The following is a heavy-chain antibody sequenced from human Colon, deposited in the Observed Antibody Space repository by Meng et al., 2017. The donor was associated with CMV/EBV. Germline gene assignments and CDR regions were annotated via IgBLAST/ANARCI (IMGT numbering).Heavy chain of an antibody. CDR2: IYYSGSA. J-gene: IGHJ4*02. D-gene: IGHD1-1*01. V-gene: IGHV4-59*11. CDR1: GDSIRSHY. CDR3: ARGLGHASNNSHDY. Sequence: WGSLRLSCTVSGDSIRSHYWCWSRQPPGKGLERMGYIYYSGSATYSPSLRSRITISVDTSKHQFPLNLRSVTAAAPAMYFCARGLGHASNNSHDYWGQGTLVTVSS.